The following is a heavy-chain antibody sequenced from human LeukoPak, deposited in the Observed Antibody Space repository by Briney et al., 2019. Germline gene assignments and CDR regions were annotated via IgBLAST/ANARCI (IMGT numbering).Heavy chain of an antibody. D-gene: IGHD1-26*01. V-gene: IGHV4-59*01. Sequence: SETLSLTCTVSGGSISSYYWSWIRQPPGKGLEWIGYIYYSGSTNYNPSLKSRVTISVGTSKNQFSLKLSSVTAADTAVYYCARDQGSYYAFDIWGQGTMVTVSS. J-gene: IGHJ3*02. CDR2: IYYSGST. CDR1: GGSISSYY. CDR3: ARDQGSYYAFDI.